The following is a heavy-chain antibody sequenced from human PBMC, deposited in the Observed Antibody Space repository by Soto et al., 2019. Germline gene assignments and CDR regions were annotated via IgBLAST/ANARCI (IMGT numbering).Heavy chain of an antibody. J-gene: IGHJ4*02. CDR3: AKDPCYSTNGVCYGYYFDY. CDR2: ISYDGSNK. V-gene: IGHV3-30*18. Sequence: PGGSLRLSCAASGFTFSSYGMHWVRQAPGKGLEWVAVISYDGSNKYYADSVKGRFTISRDNSKNTLYLQMNSLRAEDTAVYYCAKDPCYSTNGVCYGYYFDYWGQGTLVTVSS. D-gene: IGHD2-8*01. CDR1: GFTFSSYG.